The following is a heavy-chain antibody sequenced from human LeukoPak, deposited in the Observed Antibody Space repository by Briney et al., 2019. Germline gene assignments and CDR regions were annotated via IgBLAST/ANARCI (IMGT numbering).Heavy chain of an antibody. J-gene: IGHJ4*02. Sequence: GGSLRLSWSASGFTFSNYAMSWVRQAPGKGLEWVSAISGSGGSTYYADSVKGRFTISRDLSKNTLYLQMNSMSAEDTAIYSCANGAGSSGYHPYSWGQGTLVTVSS. V-gene: IGHV3-23*01. CDR2: ISGSGGST. CDR3: ANGAGSSGYHPYS. D-gene: IGHD3-22*01. CDR1: GFTFSNYA.